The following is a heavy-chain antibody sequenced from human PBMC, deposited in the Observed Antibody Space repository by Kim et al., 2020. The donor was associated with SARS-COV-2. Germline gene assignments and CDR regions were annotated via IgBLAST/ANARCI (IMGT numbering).Heavy chain of an antibody. CDR2: TYYRSKWYN. Sequence: SQTLSLTCAISGDSVSSNSAAWNWIRQSPSRGLEWLGRTYYRSKWYNDYAVSVKSRITINPDTSKNQFSLQLNSVTPEDTAVYYCARVVVVPAANQNWFDPWGQGTLVTVSS. V-gene: IGHV6-1*01. J-gene: IGHJ5*02. D-gene: IGHD2-2*01. CDR1: GDSVSSNSAA. CDR3: ARVVVVPAANQNWFDP.